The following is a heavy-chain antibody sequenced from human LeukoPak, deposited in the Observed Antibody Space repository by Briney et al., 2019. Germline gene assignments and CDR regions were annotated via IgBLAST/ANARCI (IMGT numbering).Heavy chain of an antibody. CDR1: GGSISSGSYY. J-gene: IGHJ4*02. CDR3: ARESRGYSYGYDY. V-gene: IGHV4-61*02. CDR2: IYTSGST. Sequence: PSETLSLTCTVSGGSISSGSYYWSWIRQPAGKGLEWIGRIYTSGSTNYNPSLKSRVTISVDTSKNQLSLKLSSVTAADTAVYYCARESRGYSYGYDYWGQGTLVTVSS. D-gene: IGHD5-18*01.